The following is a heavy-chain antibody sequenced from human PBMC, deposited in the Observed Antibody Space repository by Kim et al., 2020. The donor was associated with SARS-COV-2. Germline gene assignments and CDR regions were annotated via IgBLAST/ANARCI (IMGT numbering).Heavy chain of an antibody. Sequence: GGSLRLSCAASGFTFSSYAMSWVRQAPGKGLEWVSAISGSGGSTYYADSVKGRFTISRDNSKNTLYLQMNSLRAEDTAVYYCAKGGVLLWFGELLRGFDYWGQGTLVTVSS. CDR2: ISGSGGST. D-gene: IGHD3-10*01. V-gene: IGHV3-23*01. CDR3: AKGGVLLWFGELLRGFDY. CDR1: GFTFSSYA. J-gene: IGHJ4*02.